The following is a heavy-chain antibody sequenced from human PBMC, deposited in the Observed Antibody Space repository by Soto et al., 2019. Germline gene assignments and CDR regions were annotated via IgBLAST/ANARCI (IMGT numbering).Heavy chain of an antibody. CDR1: GGSISSGGYY. D-gene: IGHD4-17*01. V-gene: IGHV4-31*03. CDR3: ARDRDRIYYGYSYYYYGMDV. J-gene: IGHJ6*02. Sequence: QVQLQESGPGLVKPSQTLSLTCTVSGGSISSGGYYWSWIRQHPGKGLEWIGYIYYSGSTYYNPCLKRSVNISGDLSKNQFSLKLSSVTAADTAVYYCARDRDRIYYGYSYYYYGMDVWGQGTTVTVSS. CDR2: IYYSGST.